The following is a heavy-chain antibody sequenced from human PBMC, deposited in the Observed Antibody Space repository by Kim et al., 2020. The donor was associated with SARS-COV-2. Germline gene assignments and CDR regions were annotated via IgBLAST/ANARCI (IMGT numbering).Heavy chain of an antibody. V-gene: IGHV3-21*01. CDR3: ARDSTGITGTTILFWFDP. D-gene: IGHD1-7*01. J-gene: IGHJ5*02. CDR2: ISSSSSYI. CDR1: GFTFSSYS. Sequence: GASLRLSCAASGFTFSSYSMNWVRQAPGKGLEWVSSISSSSSYIYYADSVKGRFTISRDNAKNSLYLQMNSLRAEDTAVYYCARDSTGITGTTILFWFDPWGQGTLVTVSS.